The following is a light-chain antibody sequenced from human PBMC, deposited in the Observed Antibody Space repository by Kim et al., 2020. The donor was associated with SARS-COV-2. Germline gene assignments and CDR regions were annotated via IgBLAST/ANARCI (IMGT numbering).Light chain of an antibody. CDR3: QQYNSYSMYT. Sequence: ASVGDRFTITCRASQSISSLLAWYQQKPGKAPKLLIYKASSLESGVPSRFSGSGSGTEFTLTISSLQPDDFATYYCQQYNSYSMYTFGQGTKLEIK. V-gene: IGKV1-5*03. J-gene: IGKJ2*01. CDR2: KAS. CDR1: QSISSL.